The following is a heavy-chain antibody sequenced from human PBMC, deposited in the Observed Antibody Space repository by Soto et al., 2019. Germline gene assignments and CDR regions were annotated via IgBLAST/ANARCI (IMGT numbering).Heavy chain of an antibody. J-gene: IGHJ4*02. Sequence: QVQLVQSGAEVKKPGASVKVSCKASGYTFSSYGISWVRQAPGQGLEWMGWISTYNGNTNYAQKLQGRVTMTTDTSTSTAYRELRSLRSDDTAVYYCARDAGVSGELYYWGQGTLVTVSS. D-gene: IGHD3-16*01. CDR2: ISTYNGNT. V-gene: IGHV1-18*01. CDR1: GYTFSSYG. CDR3: ARDAGVSGELYY.